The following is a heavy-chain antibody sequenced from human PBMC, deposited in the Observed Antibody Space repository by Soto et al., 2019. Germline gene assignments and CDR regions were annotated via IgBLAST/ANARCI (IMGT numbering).Heavy chain of an antibody. CDR3: ARNRLLQYYYGMDV. V-gene: IGHV5-51*01. CDR1: GYSFANYW. J-gene: IGHJ6*02. D-gene: IGHD1-26*01. CDR2: IYPGDSDT. Sequence: GESLKISCQGSGYSFANYWIAWVRQMPGKGLEWVGVIYPGDSDTRYSPSFRGQDTISADKSISHVYLQWSSLKASDTSMYYCARNRLLQYYYGMDVWGQGTTVTVSS.